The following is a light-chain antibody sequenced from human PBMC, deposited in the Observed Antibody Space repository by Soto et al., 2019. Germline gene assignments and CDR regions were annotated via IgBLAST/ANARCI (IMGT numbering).Light chain of an antibody. CDR1: QTVRNNY. CDR3: QQRSSWPLT. CDR2: DAS. Sequence: EFVLTQSPGTLSLSPGERATLSCRASQTVRNNYLAWYQQKPGQAPRLLIYDASSRATGIPDRFSGGGSGTDFTLTISSLEPEDFAVYYCQQRSSWPLTFGGGTKVEIK. V-gene: IGKV3D-20*02. J-gene: IGKJ4*01.